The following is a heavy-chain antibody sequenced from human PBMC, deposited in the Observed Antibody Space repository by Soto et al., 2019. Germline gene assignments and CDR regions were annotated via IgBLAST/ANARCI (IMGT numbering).Heavy chain of an antibody. CDR2: IFSNDEK. CDR1: GFSLSNARMG. V-gene: IGHV2-26*01. D-gene: IGHD3-10*01. Sequence: QVTLKESGPVLVKPTETLTLTCTVSGFSLSNARMGVSWIRQPPGKALEWLAHIFSNDEKSYSTSLKSRLTNSKDTSKSQVVLTMTNMDPVDTATYYCARTYRITMVRGVPMTLYGMDVWGQGTTVTVSS. CDR3: ARTYRITMVRGVPMTLYGMDV. J-gene: IGHJ6*02.